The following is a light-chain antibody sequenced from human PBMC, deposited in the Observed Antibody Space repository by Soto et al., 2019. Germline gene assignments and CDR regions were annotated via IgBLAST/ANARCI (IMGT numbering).Light chain of an antibody. V-gene: IGKV3-20*01. Sequence: EIVLTQSPGTLSLSPGERATLSCRASQSVSSSYLAWYQQKPGQARRLLIYGASNRATGIPDRFSGSGSGTDFTLTISRLEPEDFAVYFCQQYDNSPPWTFGQGTKVEIK. CDR2: GAS. CDR3: QQYDNSPPWT. J-gene: IGKJ1*01. CDR1: QSVSSSY.